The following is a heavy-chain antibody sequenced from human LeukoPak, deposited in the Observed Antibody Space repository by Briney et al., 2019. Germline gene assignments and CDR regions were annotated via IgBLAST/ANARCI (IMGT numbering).Heavy chain of an antibody. J-gene: IGHJ6*03. CDR2: IYYRGST. CDR1: GGSISSTIYY. Sequence: PSETLSLTCTVSGGSISSTIYYWGWIRQPPGKGLEWIGSIYYRGSTYYNPSLKSRVAISVDTSKNQFSLKLSSVTAADTAVYYCARVYGSGSYYNGYYYYYMDVWGKGTTVTISS. CDR3: ARVYGSGSYYNGYYYYYMDV. V-gene: IGHV4-39*01. D-gene: IGHD3-10*01.